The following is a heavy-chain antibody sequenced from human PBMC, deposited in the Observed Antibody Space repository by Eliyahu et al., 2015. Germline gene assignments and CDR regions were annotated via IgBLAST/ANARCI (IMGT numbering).Heavy chain of an antibody. Sequence: QVQLVQSGAEVKKPGSSVKVSCKASGGTFSSYAISWVRQAPGPGLEGRGGINPIFGTAXYAQKFQGRVTITADESTSTAYMELSSLRSEDTAVYYCARVGWNFHHEDIVVVPAATISGIAAASAWGAFDIWGQGTMVTVSS. CDR1: GGTFSSYA. V-gene: IGHV1-69*01. CDR2: INPIFGTA. CDR3: ARVGWNFHHEDIVVVPAATISGIAAASAWGAFDI. D-gene: IGHD2-2*01. J-gene: IGHJ3*02.